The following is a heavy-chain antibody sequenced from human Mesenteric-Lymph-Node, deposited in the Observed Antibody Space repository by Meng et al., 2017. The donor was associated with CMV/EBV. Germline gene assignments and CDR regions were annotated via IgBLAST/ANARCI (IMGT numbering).Heavy chain of an antibody. CDR1: GFTFSSYW. V-gene: IGHV3-7*03. D-gene: IGHD3-22*01. CDR2: INQDGSEK. J-gene: IGHJ3*02. CDR3: AKTMIDLDAFDI. Sequence: GESLKISCAASGFTFSSYWMSWVRQAPGKGLEWVANINQDGSEKYYVDSVKGRFTISRDNAKNSLDLQMNSLRDEDTAVYYCAKTMIDLDAFDIWGQGTMVTVSS.